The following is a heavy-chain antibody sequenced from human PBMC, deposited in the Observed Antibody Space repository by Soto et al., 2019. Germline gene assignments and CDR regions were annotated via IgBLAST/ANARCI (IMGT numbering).Heavy chain of an antibody. CDR1: GSTFSDYS. D-gene: IGHD1-20*01. CDR3: AREVTGNMGPDY. Sequence: GGSLRLSCAASGSTFSDYSMHWVRQAPGKGLEWLAVMSHDGNNKYYADSVKGRFTISRDISKSTLYVQMDSLRAEDTAVYYCAREVTGNMGPDYWGQGTLVTVSS. J-gene: IGHJ4*02. CDR2: MSHDGNNK. V-gene: IGHV3-30-3*01.